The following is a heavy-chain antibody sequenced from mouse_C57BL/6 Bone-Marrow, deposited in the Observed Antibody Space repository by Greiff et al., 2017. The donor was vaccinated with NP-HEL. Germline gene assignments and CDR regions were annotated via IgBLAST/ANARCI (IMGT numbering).Heavy chain of an antibody. Sequence: VQLQQPGAELVRPGTSVKLSCKASGYTFTSYWMHWVKQRPGQGLEWIGVIDPSDSYTNYNQKFKGKAILTVDTSSSTAYMQLSSLTSEDSAVYYCARGATVVGPDYWGQGTTLTVSS. CDR2: IDPSDSYT. V-gene: IGHV1-59*01. J-gene: IGHJ2*01. CDR1: GYTFTSYW. CDR3: ARGATVVGPDY. D-gene: IGHD1-1*01.